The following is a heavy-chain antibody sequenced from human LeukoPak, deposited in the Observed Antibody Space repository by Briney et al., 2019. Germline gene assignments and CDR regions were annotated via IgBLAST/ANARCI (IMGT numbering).Heavy chain of an antibody. CDR2: TRDKRRGYTT. J-gene: IGHJ3*02. CDR3: ARDGAEGDNSAFDI. Sequence: GGSLRLSCAASGVTLSDHHMAWVRQAPGKGLEWVGRTRDKRRGYTTEYAASVKGRVTISRDDSNTLVYLQMNSLKTEDTAVYFCARDGAEGDNSAFDIWGQGTVVTVSS. CDR1: GVTLSDHH. V-gene: IGHV3-72*01. D-gene: IGHD3-22*01.